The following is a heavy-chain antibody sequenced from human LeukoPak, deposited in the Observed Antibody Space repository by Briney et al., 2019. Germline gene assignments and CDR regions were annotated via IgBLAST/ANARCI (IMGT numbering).Heavy chain of an antibody. Sequence: SETLSLTCTVSGGSIRSSYYYWGWIRQPPGKGLEWIGSIYDSGSTHYNPSLKSRVTISVDTSKNQFSLKLSSVTAADTAVYYCARAYDSSGYYYSIWGQGTLVTVSS. CDR2: IYDSGST. J-gene: IGHJ4*02. V-gene: IGHV4-39*07. CDR3: ARAYDSSGYYYSI. CDR1: GGSIRSSYYY. D-gene: IGHD3-22*01.